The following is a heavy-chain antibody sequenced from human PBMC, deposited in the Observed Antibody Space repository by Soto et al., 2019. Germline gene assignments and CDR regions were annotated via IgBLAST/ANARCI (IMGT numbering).Heavy chain of an antibody. CDR1: GTSISSGDYY. D-gene: IGHD3-3*01. J-gene: IGHJ6*02. CDR3: ARGEYYDFWSGHTEAPNYYYYGMDV. CDR2: IYYSGST. V-gene: IGHV4-30-4*01. Sequence: SETLSLTCNVSGTSISSGDYYWRWIRQPPGKGLEWIGYIYYSGSTYYNPSLKSRVTISVDTSKNQFSLKLSSVTAADTAVYYCARGEYYDFWSGHTEAPNYYYYGMDVWGQGTTVTVSS.